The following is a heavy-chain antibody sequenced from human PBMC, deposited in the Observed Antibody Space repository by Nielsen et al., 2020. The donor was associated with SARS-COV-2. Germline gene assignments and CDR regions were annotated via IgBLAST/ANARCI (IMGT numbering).Heavy chain of an antibody. CDR2: INLSAGST. Sequence: ASVKVSCKASGDTFPIDNIHWLRQAPGQGLEWIGIINLSAGSTDSAHKFKGRVTMTRDTSASTVYLALTSLKSEDTAVYYCATPITVDYFDYWGQGTLVTVSS. CDR3: ATPITVDYFDY. J-gene: IGHJ4*02. V-gene: IGHV1-46*01. CDR1: GDTFPIDN.